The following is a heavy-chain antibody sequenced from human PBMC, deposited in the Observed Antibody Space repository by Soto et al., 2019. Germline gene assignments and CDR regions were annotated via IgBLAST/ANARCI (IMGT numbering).Heavy chain of an antibody. CDR3: ARDQGTMVVPAATGHYYYYYMDV. Sequence: GGSLRLSCAASGFTFSSYSMNWVRQAPGKGLEWVSSISSSSSYIYYADSVKGRFTISRDNAKNSLYLQMNSLGAEDTAVYYCARDQGTMVVPAATGHYYYYYMDVWGKGTTVTVSS. V-gene: IGHV3-21*01. CDR1: GFTFSSYS. J-gene: IGHJ6*03. CDR2: ISSSSSYI. D-gene: IGHD2-2*01.